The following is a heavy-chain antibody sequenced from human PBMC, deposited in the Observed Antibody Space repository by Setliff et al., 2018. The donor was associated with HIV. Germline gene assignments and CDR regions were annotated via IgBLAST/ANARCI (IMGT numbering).Heavy chain of an antibody. V-gene: IGHV1-2*02. Sequence: ASVKVSCKASGYTFTSYYMHWVRQAPGQGLEWMGIINPKSGGTNYAQKFQGRVTMTRDTSISTAYMDLSRLRSDDTAVYYCAREGYYYGSGSSPPAFDIWGQGTMVTVSS. CDR3: AREGYYYGSGSSPPAFDI. D-gene: IGHD3-10*01. CDR2: INPKSGGT. J-gene: IGHJ3*02. CDR1: GYTFTSYY.